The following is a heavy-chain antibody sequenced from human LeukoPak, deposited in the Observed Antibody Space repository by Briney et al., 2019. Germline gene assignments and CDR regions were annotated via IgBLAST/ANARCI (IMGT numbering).Heavy chain of an antibody. CDR1: GVSVINYY. Sequence: PSETLSLTCTVSGVSVINYYWSWIRQPPGKGLEWIGYIYYSGNSDYNPSLKSRVTISVATSKNQFSLKLTSVTPADTAVYFCARFYDSPMSAFDICGQGTVVTVSS. D-gene: IGHD3-22*01. CDR2: IYYSGNS. J-gene: IGHJ3*02. CDR3: ARFYDSPMSAFDI. V-gene: IGHV4-59*02.